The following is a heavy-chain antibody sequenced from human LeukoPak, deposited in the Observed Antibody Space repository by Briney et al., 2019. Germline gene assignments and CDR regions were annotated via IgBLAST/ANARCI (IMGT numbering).Heavy chain of an antibody. Sequence: PSETLSLTCAVSGYSISSGDYWGWIRQPPGKGLEWIGSVYYSGSTHYNPSLKSRVTISVDTSRNQFSLRLSSVTAADTAVYYFAGYSRVTPPSTGHFDYWGQGTL. CDR3: AGYSRVTPPSTGHFDY. CDR2: VYYSGST. J-gene: IGHJ4*02. V-gene: IGHV4-38-2*01. CDR1: GYSISSGDY. D-gene: IGHD4-17*01.